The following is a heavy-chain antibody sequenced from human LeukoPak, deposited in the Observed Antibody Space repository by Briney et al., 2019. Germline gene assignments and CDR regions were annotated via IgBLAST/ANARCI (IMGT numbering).Heavy chain of an antibody. V-gene: IGHV3-33*01. CDR3: ARPQSSSGYYWPFDD. D-gene: IGHD3-22*01. J-gene: IGHJ4*02. CDR1: GFTFSRYG. CDR2: IWIGENNE. Sequence: GRSLRLSCAASGFTFSRYGMHWVRQAPGKGLDWVAMIWIGENNEYYADSVKGRFTISRDNSKNTLYLQMNSLRAEDTAVYYCARPQSSSGYYWPFDDWGQGTLVTVSS.